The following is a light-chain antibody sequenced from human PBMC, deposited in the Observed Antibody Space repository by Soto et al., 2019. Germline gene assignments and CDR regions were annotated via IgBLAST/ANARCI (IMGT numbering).Light chain of an antibody. J-gene: IGLJ3*02. CDR2: GNN. CDR3: QSYDSSLSVWV. V-gene: IGLV1-40*01. Sequence: QSVLTQPPSVSGAPGQRVTISCTGSSSNIGAGYDVHWYHQLPGTAPKLLIYGNNNRPSGVPDRFSGSRSGTSASLAITGLQAEEGADYCCQSYDSSLSVWVFGGGTKLTVL. CDR1: SSNIGAGYD.